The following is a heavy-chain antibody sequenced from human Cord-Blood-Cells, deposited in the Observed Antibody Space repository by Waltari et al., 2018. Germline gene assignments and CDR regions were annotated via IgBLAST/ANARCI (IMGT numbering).Heavy chain of an antibody. CDR2: IYSGGST. V-gene: IGHV3-66*01. Sequence: EVQLVESGGLVQPGGSLRLSCAASGFTVSSNYMSWVRQAPGKGLEWVSVIYSGGSTYYADSVKGRFTISRDNSKNTLYLQMNSLRAEDTAVYYCARSRGGSSSGSWHYFDYWGQGTLVTVSS. CDR3: ARSRGGSSSGSWHYFDY. CDR1: GFTVSSNY. D-gene: IGHD3-10*01. J-gene: IGHJ4*02.